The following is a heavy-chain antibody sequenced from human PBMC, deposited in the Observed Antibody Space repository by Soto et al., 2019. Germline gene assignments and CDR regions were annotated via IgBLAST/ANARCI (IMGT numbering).Heavy chain of an antibody. J-gene: IGHJ6*03. CDR1: GFTFSSYS. Sequence: GGSLRLSCAASGFTFSSYSMNWVRQAPGKGLEWVSYISSSSSTIYYADSVKGRFTISRDNAKNSLYLQMNSLRAEDTAVYYCARGYCSGGSCFRYYYYMDVWGKGTTVTVSS. D-gene: IGHD2-15*01. V-gene: IGHV3-48*01. CDR2: ISSSSSTI. CDR3: ARGYCSGGSCFRYYYYMDV.